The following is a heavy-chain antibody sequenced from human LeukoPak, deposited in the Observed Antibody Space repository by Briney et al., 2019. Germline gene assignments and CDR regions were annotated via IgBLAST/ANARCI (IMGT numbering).Heavy chain of an antibody. CDR3: ARDPTSITPFDP. D-gene: IGHD3-10*01. CDR1: GYTFTSYG. Sequence: ASVKVSCKASGYTFTSYGISWVRQAPGQGLEWMGWISAYNGNTNYVQKLQGRVTMTTDTSTSTAYMELRSLRSDDTAVYYCARDPTSITPFDPWGQGTLVTVSS. J-gene: IGHJ5*02. CDR2: ISAYNGNT. V-gene: IGHV1-18*01.